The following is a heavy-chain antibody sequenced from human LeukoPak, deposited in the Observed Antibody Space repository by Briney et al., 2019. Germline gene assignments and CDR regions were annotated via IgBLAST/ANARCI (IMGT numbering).Heavy chain of an antibody. V-gene: IGHV3-48*03. CDR3: ASYIRAPFDV. J-gene: IGHJ3*01. Sequence: GGSLRLSCAASGFTFSSYEMNWVRQAPGKGLEWVSYISNRGTTIYYADSVKGRFTISRDNAKSSPYLQMNSLRAEDTAVYYCASYIRAPFDVWGQGTMVTISS. D-gene: IGHD3-10*01. CDR1: GFTFSSYE. CDR2: ISNRGTTI.